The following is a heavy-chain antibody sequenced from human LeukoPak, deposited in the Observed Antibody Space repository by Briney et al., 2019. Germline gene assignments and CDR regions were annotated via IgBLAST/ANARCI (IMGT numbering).Heavy chain of an antibody. CDR1: GGTFSSYA. CDR2: IIPIFGTA. Sequence: SVKVSCKASGGTFSSYAISWVRQAPGQGLEWMGGIIPIFGTANYAQTFKGRVTITTDESTSTAYMELSSLRSEDTAVYYCARRDLDTAMVTWAFDIWGQGTMVTVSS. CDR3: ARRDLDTAMVTWAFDI. V-gene: IGHV1-69*05. J-gene: IGHJ3*02. D-gene: IGHD5-18*01.